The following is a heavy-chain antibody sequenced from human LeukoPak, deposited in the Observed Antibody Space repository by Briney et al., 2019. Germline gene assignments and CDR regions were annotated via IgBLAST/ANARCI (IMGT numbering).Heavy chain of an antibody. J-gene: IGHJ1*01. CDR3: AKTGYSSGWWGDFQH. D-gene: IGHD6-19*01. CDR1: GFTFSSYA. CDR2: ISGSGGST. Sequence: PGGSLRLSSAASGFTFSSYAMSWVRQAPGKGLEWDSAISGSGGSTYYADSVKGRFTISRDNSKNTLYLQMNSLRAEDTAVYYCAKTGYSSGWWGDFQHWGQGTLVTVSS. V-gene: IGHV3-23*01.